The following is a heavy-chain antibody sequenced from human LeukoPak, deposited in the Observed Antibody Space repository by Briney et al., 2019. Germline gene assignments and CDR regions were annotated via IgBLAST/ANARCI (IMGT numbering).Heavy chain of an antibody. D-gene: IGHD6-13*01. V-gene: IGHV4-4*07. Sequence: SETLSLTCNVSGGSISGYSRNWIRQPAGKGLEWIGRIFASGSTNYNPSLKSRVSMSVDTSKSQFSLKLSSVTAADTAIYYCARSSIASAGDFWGQGTLVTVSS. CDR2: IFASGST. CDR1: GGSISGYS. J-gene: IGHJ4*02. CDR3: ARSSIASAGDF.